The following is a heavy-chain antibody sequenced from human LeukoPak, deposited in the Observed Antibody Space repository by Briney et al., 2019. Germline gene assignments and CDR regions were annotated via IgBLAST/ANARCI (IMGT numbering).Heavy chain of an antibody. CDR1: GYXFTDYY. D-gene: IGHD3-10*01. CDR2: INPFSGGT. Sequence: ASVKVSCKSSGYXFTDYYLHWVRQAPGQGLQWMGWINPFSGGTKYSENFQARVIMTRDASSNTAFMEMTGLRSDDTAVYYCARLKRSFGDLGEYLDFWGQGTLVTVSS. V-gene: IGHV1-2*02. CDR3: ARLKRSFGDLGEYLDF. J-gene: IGHJ4*02.